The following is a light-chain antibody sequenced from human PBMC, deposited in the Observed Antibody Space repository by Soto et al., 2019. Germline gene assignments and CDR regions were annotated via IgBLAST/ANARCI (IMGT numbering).Light chain of an antibody. CDR3: QQYYSYSPYT. CDR1: QTISSS. Sequence: DIQMTQFPPTLSASIGDRVTITCRASQTISSSLAWYQQKPGKAPKLLIYKASTLETGVPSRFSGSGSGTEFTLTISSLQPDDFATYYCQQYYSYSPYTFGQGTRLEL. J-gene: IGKJ2*01. V-gene: IGKV1-5*03. CDR2: KAS.